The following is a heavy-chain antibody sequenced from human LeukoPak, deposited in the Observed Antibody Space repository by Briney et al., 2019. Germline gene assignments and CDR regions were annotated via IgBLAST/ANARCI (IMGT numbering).Heavy chain of an antibody. V-gene: IGHV1-8*01. CDR2: MNPNGGNT. Sequence: ASVKVSCKASGYIFTSYDINWVRQATGQGLEWMGWMNPNGGNTGNAQKLQGRVTMTTDTSTSTAYMELRSLRSDDTAVYYCARGPYGSGSYYRGRGWFDPWGQGTLVTVSS. J-gene: IGHJ5*02. CDR1: GYIFTSYD. CDR3: ARGPYGSGSYYRGRGWFDP. D-gene: IGHD3-10*01.